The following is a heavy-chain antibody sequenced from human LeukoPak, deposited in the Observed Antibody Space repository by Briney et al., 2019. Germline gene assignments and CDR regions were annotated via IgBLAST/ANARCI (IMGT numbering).Heavy chain of an antibody. V-gene: IGHV3-23*01. CDR3: AKEDYDSSGYYYFDY. Sequence: GGSLRLSCAASGFTFSSYAMSWVRQAPGKGLEWVSAISGSGGSTYYADSVKGRFTISRDNSKNTLYLQMNSLRAEVTAVYYCAKEDYDSSGYYYFDYWGQGTLVTVSS. CDR1: GFTFSSYA. D-gene: IGHD3-22*01. J-gene: IGHJ4*02. CDR2: ISGSGGST.